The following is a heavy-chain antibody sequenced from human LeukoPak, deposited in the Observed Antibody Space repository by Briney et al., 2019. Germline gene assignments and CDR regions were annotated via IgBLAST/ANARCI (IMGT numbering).Heavy chain of an antibody. Sequence: ASVKVSCKASGYTFTSFPVHWVRQAPGQRLEWMGWINAGNGNTKYSQKFQGRVTITRDTSASTAYMDLSSLRSEDTAVYYCARGDPSYSTNWFDPWGQGTLVSVTS. V-gene: IGHV1-3*01. J-gene: IGHJ5*02. D-gene: IGHD4-11*01. CDR1: GYTFTSFP. CDR2: INAGNGNT. CDR3: ARGDPSYSTNWFDP.